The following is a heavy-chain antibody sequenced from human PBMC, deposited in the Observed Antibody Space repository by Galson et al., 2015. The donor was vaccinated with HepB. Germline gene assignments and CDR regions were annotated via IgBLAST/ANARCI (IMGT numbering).Heavy chain of an antibody. J-gene: IGHJ6*02. V-gene: IGHV3-64D*06. CDR3: VRGIAAAGYYYYGMDV. CDR2: ISSNGGST. Sequence: SLRLSCAASGFTFSGYAMHWVRQAPGKGLEYVSAISSNGGSTYYADSVKGRFTISRDNSKNTLYLQMSSLRAEDTAVYYCVRGIAAAGYYYYGMDVWGQGTTVTVSS. CDR1: GFTFSGYA. D-gene: IGHD6-13*01.